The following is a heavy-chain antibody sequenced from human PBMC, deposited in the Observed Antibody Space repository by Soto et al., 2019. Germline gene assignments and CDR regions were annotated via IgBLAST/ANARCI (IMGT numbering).Heavy chain of an antibody. J-gene: IGHJ4*02. V-gene: IGHV6-1*01. Sequence: SQTLSLTCAISGDSVSSNSAAWNWIRQSPSRGLEWLGRTYYRSKWYNDYAVSVKSRIAINPDTSRNQFSLQLNSVTPEDTAVYFCARDSPGYGDYVLFDYWGQGILVTVSS. CDR3: ARDSPGYGDYVLFDY. CDR1: GDSVSSNSAA. CDR2: TYYRSKWYN. D-gene: IGHD4-17*01.